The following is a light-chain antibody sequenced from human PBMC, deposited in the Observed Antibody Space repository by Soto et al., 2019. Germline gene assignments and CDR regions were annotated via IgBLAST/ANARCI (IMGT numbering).Light chain of an antibody. V-gene: IGKV3-15*01. Sequence: EIVMTQSPATLSASPGDRATLSCRASQSVSSNLAWYQQKPGQAPSLLIYSASTRATGIPARFSGSGSGTEFTLTISSLQPEDFAAYYCQQYYNWPPTFGEGTKVDIK. CDR2: SAS. J-gene: IGKJ1*01. CDR1: QSVSSN. CDR3: QQYYNWPPT.